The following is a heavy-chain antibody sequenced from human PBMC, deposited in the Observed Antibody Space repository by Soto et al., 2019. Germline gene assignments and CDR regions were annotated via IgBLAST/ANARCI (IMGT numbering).Heavy chain of an antibody. CDR1: GFTFDDYA. Sequence: EVQLVESGGGLVQPGRSLRLSCAASGFTFDDYAMHWVRQAPGKGLEWVSGISWNSGSIGYADSVKGRFTISRDNAKNSLYLQMNSLRAEDTALYYCAKDIGPVVVPAEGIDYWGQGTLVTVSS. CDR3: AKDIGPVVVPAEGIDY. J-gene: IGHJ4*02. CDR2: ISWNSGSI. D-gene: IGHD2-2*01. V-gene: IGHV3-9*01.